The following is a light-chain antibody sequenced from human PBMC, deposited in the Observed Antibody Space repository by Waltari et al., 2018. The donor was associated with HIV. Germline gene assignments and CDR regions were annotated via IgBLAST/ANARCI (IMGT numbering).Light chain of an antibody. J-gene: IGLJ1*01. V-gene: IGLV2-8*01. Sequence: QSALTQPPSASGSPGQSVTISCTGTSSDFGDYNYVSWYQQHTGKAPKVMIYEVTKRPSGVPERFSGSKSGNTASLTVAGLQAEDEADYYCYSYAGSKGVFGTGTKVTVL. CDR1: SSDFGDYNY. CDR2: EVT. CDR3: YSYAGSKGV.